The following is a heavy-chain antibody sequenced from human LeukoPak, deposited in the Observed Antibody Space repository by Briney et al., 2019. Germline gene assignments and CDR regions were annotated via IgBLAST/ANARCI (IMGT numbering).Heavy chain of an antibody. V-gene: IGHV3-33*01. CDR3: AGDVGNFGSGTAYFDS. CDR2: IWYDGSKK. Sequence: PGGSLRLSCAASGFTFSNYGMHCVRQAPGKGLEWVALIWYDGSKKYYGDSVKGRFTISRDDSKNTLYLQMNSLRAEDTAVYYCAGDVGNFGSGTAYFDSWGQGTLVTVSS. CDR1: GFTFSNYG. D-gene: IGHD3-10*01. J-gene: IGHJ4*02.